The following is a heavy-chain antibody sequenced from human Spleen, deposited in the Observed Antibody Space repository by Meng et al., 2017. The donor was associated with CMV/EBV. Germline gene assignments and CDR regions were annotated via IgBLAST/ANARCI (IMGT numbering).Heavy chain of an antibody. CDR2: VRRDATDK. Sequence: GESLKISCAASGFTFSSYSMNWVRQAPGKGLEWVAFVRRDATDKYYADSVTGRFTISRDNSKNTVYLQMSALRPEDTAIYYCANGGEGELDYWGQGTLVTVSS. D-gene: IGHD2-21*01. V-gene: IGHV3-30*02. J-gene: IGHJ4*02. CDR3: ANGGEGELDY. CDR1: GFTFSSYS.